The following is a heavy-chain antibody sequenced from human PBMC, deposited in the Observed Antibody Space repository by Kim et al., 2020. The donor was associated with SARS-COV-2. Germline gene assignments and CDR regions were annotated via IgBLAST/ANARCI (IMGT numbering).Heavy chain of an antibody. Sequence: GGSLRLSCAVSGFTFSSYAMSWVRQAPGKGLEWVSYISTGSSWIYYADSVKGRFTISRDSAKNSLFLQMNGLREEDTAVYYCARDCGHGGNFVYWGQGTL. V-gene: IGHV3-48*02. CDR3: ARDCGHGGNFVY. CDR1: GFTFSSYA. CDR2: ISTGSSWI. J-gene: IGHJ4*02. D-gene: IGHD2-15*01.